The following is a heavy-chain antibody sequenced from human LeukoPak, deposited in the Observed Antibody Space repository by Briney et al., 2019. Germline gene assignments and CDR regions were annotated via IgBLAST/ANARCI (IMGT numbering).Heavy chain of an antibody. Sequence: GGSLRLSCAASGFTFSSYTMNWIRQAPGKGLEWISFINTKSKTIYYADSVKGRFTISRDNARNLLHLQMNSLRAEDTALYFCVRDQDWAFDYWGQGTLVTVSS. D-gene: IGHD3-9*01. V-gene: IGHV3-48*01. J-gene: IGHJ4*02. CDR1: GFTFSSYT. CDR3: VRDQDWAFDY. CDR2: INTKSKTI.